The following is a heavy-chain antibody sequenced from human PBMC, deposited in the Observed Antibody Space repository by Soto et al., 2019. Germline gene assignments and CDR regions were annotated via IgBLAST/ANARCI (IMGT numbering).Heavy chain of an antibody. CDR2: TYYRSKWYN. CDR1: GDSVSSNSAA. CDR3: ASAGYSSGWYRGYYFDY. J-gene: IGHJ4*02. D-gene: IGHD6-19*01. V-gene: IGHV6-1*01. Sequence: SQSLSLTCAISGDSVSSNSAAWKWIRQSPSRGLEWLGRTYYRSKWYNDYAVSVKSRITINPDTSKNQFSLQLNSVTPEDTAVYYCASAGYSSGWYRGYYFDYWGQGXLVTVYS.